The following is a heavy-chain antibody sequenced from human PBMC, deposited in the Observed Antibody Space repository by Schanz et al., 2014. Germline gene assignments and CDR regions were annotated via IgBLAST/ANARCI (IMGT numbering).Heavy chain of an antibody. D-gene: IGHD1-1*01. J-gene: IGHJ2*01. V-gene: IGHV4-61*02. CDR3: ARDTTWRLDL. CDR1: GGSIRSGTYY. CDR2: VFPNGIT. Sequence: QVQLQESGPGLVKPSQTLSLTCTVSGGSIRSGTYYWSWIRQPAGKALEWVGRVFPNGITNYNPSLKSRVTISRDTTKTQFARTLTSLTAADTAVYYCARDTTWRLDLWGRGTLVTVSS.